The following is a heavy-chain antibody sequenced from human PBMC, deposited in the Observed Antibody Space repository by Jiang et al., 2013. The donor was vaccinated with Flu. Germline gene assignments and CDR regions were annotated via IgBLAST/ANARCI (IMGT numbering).Heavy chain of an antibody. J-gene: IGHJ4*02. CDR3: AREVGATSDY. D-gene: IGHD1-26*01. CDR2: IYSGGST. Sequence: SVIYSGGSTYYADSVKGRXTISRDNSKNTLYLQMNSLRAEDTAVYYCAREVGATSDYWGQGTLVTVSS. V-gene: IGHV3-53*01.